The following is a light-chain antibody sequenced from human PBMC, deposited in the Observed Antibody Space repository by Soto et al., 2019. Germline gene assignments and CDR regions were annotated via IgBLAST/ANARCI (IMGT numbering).Light chain of an antibody. V-gene: IGLV2-11*01. Sequence: QSALTQPRSVSGSPGQSVTFSCTGTSSDVGGYNYVSWYQQHPGKAPKLMIYDVTERPSGVPDRFSGSKSGNTASLTISGLQAADEAAYYCCSPAGTCPSVVFGGRTKLTVL. J-gene: IGLJ2*01. CDR3: CSPAGTCPSVV. CDR2: DVT. CDR1: SSDVGGYNY.